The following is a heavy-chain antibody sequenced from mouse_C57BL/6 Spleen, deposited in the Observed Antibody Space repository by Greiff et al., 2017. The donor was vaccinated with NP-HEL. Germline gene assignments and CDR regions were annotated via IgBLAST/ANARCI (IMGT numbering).Heavy chain of an antibody. Sequence: QVQLQQSGAELVRPGASVTLSCKASGYTFTDYEMHWVKQTPVHGLEWIGAIDPETGGTAYNQKFKGKAILTAGKSSSTAYMELRSLTSEDSAVYYCTRRGGTWGNYFDYWGQGTTLTVSS. CDR3: TRRGGTWGNYFDY. V-gene: IGHV1-15*01. J-gene: IGHJ2*01. CDR1: GYTFTDYE. CDR2: IDPETGGT. D-gene: IGHD4-1*01.